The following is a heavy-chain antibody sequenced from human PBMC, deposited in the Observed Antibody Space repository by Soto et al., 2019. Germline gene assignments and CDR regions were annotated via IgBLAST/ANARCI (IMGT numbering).Heavy chain of an antibody. Sequence: GGSLRLSCATSGFTFSSYAMSWVRQAPGKGLEWVSAISGSGGSTYYADSVKGRFTISRDNSKNTLYLQMNSLRAEDTAVYYCAKGPEGQQLALFPYYFDYWGQGTLVTVSS. V-gene: IGHV3-23*01. CDR1: GFTFSSYA. CDR2: ISGSGGST. J-gene: IGHJ4*02. D-gene: IGHD6-13*01. CDR3: AKGPEGQQLALFPYYFDY.